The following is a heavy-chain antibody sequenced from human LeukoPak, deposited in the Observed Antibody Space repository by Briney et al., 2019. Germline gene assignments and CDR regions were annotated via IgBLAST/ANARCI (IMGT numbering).Heavy chain of an antibody. CDR3: ARANYVSYYSYGMDV. CDR1: GGSFSGYY. J-gene: IGHJ6*02. CDR2: INHSGST. Sequence: PSETLSLTCAVYGGSFSGYYWSWIRQPPGKGLEWIGEINHSGSTNYNPSLKSRVTISVDTSKNQFSLKLSSVTAADTALYYCARANYVSYYSYGMDVWGQGATVTVSS. D-gene: IGHD3-16*01. V-gene: IGHV4-34*01.